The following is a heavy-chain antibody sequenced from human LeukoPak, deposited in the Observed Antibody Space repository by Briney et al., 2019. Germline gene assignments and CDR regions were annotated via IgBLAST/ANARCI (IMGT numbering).Heavy chain of an antibody. V-gene: IGHV3-7*01. Sequence: GGSLRLSCAASGFTFSSYWMSWVRQAPGQGLEWVANIKQDGSEKYYVDSVKGRFTISRDNAKNSLYLQMNSLRAEDTAVYYCARDPPRGIIINDFDNWGQGTLVTVSS. D-gene: IGHD3-10*01. CDR1: GFTFSSYW. J-gene: IGHJ4*02. CDR2: IKQDGSEK. CDR3: ARDPPRGIIINDFDN.